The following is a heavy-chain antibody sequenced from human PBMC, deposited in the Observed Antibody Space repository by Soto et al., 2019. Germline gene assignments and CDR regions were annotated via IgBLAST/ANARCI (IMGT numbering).Heavy chain of an antibody. CDR2: INPSGGST. Sequence: QVQLVQSGAEVKKPGASVKVSCKASGYTFTSYYMHWVRQAPGQGLEWMGIINPSGGSTSYAQKFQGSVTMTRDTSTSTVYMELSSLRSEDTAVYYCARGGIAVAGRNWFDPWGQGTLVTVSS. CDR1: GYTFTSYY. J-gene: IGHJ5*02. V-gene: IGHV1-46*01. CDR3: ARGGIAVAGRNWFDP. D-gene: IGHD6-19*01.